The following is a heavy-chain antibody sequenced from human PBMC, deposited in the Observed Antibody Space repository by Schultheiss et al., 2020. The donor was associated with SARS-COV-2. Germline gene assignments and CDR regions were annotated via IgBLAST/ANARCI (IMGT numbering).Heavy chain of an antibody. CDR3: ARHSPRRGHYYYYYYMDV. J-gene: IGHJ6*03. V-gene: IGHV3-21*01. D-gene: IGHD2-21*01. Sequence: GESLKISCKASGYTFSSYAMSWVRQAPGKGLEWVSSISSSSSYIYYADSVKGRFTISRDNSKNTLYLQMNSLRAEDTAVYYCARHSPRRGHYYYYYYMDVWGKGTTVTVSS. CDR1: GYTFSSYA. CDR2: ISSSSSYI.